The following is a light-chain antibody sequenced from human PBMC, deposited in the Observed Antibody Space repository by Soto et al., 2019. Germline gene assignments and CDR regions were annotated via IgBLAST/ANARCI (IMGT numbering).Light chain of an antibody. V-gene: IGLV2-14*01. CDR3: SSYTSASTPLV. CDR1: GSDVGGYNY. CDR2: DVS. Sequence: QSALTQPASVSGSPGQSITISCTGTGSDVGGYNYVSWYQQHPGKAPKVMIYDVSNRPSEVSNRFSGSESGNTASLTISGLQAEDEADYYCSSYTSASTPLVFGGGTKLTVL. J-gene: IGLJ2*01.